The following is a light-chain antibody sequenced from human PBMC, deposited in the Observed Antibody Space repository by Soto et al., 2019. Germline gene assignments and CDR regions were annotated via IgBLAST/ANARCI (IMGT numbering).Light chain of an antibody. CDR2: QVS. V-gene: IGKV2-24*01. CDR3: IQFSHFPRP. CDR1: QSLVYSDGNTY. J-gene: IGKJ1*01. Sequence: VLTQTPLSSPVTLGQPASISCRSSQSLVYSDGNTYLSWLQQRPGQPPRLLIYQVSNRFAGVPDRFSGGGAGTDFTLKISRVEAEDVGVYSCIQFSHFPRPFCQGTKVEIK.